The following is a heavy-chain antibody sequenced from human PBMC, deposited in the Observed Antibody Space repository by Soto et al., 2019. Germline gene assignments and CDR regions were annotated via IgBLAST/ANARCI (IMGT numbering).Heavy chain of an antibody. CDR2: IYPGDSDT. CDR1: GYSFTSYW. CDR3: ASSSSSWSNYYYGMDV. J-gene: IGHJ6*02. Sequence: GESLKISCKGSGYSFTSYWIGWVRQMPGKGLEWMGIIYPGDSDTRYSPSFQGQVTISADKSISTAYLQWSSLKASDTAMYYCASSSSSWSNYYYGMDVWGQGTTVTVSS. V-gene: IGHV5-51*01. D-gene: IGHD6-13*01.